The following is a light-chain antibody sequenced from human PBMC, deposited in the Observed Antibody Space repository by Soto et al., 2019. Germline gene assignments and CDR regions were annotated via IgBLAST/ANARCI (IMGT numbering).Light chain of an antibody. Sequence: EVVVTQAPRTLSVSLGQRATLSCRTSQTVSNNLAWYRQKPGQAPSLLIYGISTRAPGLPARFSGAGSVTEFTLTISSLQSEDSAVYYCQQYNNWPHTFGQGTKLEIK. CDR3: QQYNNWPHT. CDR1: QTVSNN. J-gene: IGKJ2*01. CDR2: GIS. V-gene: IGKV3-15*01.